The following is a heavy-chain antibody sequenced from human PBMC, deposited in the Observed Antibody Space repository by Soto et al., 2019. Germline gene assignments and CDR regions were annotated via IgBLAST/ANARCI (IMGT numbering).Heavy chain of an antibody. CDR2: INHSGST. CDR1: GGSFSGYY. Sequence: QVQLQQWGAGLLKPSETLSLTCAVYGGSFSGYYWSWIRQPPGKGLEWIGEINHSGSTNYNPSLKSRVTISVDTSKNQFALKLSSVTAADTAVYYCARGSSSWYETGWFDPWGQGTLVTVSS. J-gene: IGHJ5*02. V-gene: IGHV4-34*01. CDR3: ARGSSSWYETGWFDP. D-gene: IGHD6-13*01.